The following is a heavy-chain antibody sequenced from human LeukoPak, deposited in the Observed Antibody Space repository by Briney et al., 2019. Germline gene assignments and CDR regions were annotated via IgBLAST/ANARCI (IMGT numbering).Heavy chain of an antibody. V-gene: IGHV4-34*01. CDR1: GGSFSGYY. Sequence: SETLSLTCAVYGGSFSGYYWSWIRQPPGKGLEWIGEINHSGSTNYNPSLKSRVTISVDTSKNQFPLKLSSVTAADTAAYYCASARGIAAAGTLTSYFDLCARGTLVTVSS. CDR3: ASARGIAAAGTLTSYFDL. D-gene: IGHD6-13*01. J-gene: IGHJ2*01. CDR2: INHSGST.